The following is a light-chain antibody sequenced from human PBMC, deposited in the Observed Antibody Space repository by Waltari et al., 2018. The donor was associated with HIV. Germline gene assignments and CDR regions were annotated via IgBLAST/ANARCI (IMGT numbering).Light chain of an antibody. CDR3: GTWDRRLSAWV. V-gene: IGLV1-51*01. CDR1: SPNIGYYS. J-gene: IGLJ3*02. CDR2: DNN. Sequence: QSVLTQPPSVSAAPGQMVTISCSGSSPNIGYYSVSWYQQVPGSAPNLLINDNNNRPSGIPDRFSGSKSGTSATLGITGLLTGDEADYYCGTWDRRLSAWVFGGGTKLTVL.